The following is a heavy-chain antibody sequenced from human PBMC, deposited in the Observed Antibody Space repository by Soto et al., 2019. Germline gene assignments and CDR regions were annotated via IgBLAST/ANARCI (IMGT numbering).Heavy chain of an antibody. Sequence: QVQLVESGGGLVKPGGSLRLSCAASGFTFSDYYMSWIRQAPGKGLEWVSYISSSGSTIYYADSVKGRFTISRDNAKNSLYLQMNSLRAEDMAVYYCARKSIFGVVILSYYGMDVWGQGTTVTVSS. D-gene: IGHD3-3*01. CDR3: ARKSIFGVVILSYYGMDV. J-gene: IGHJ6*02. CDR2: ISSSGSTI. V-gene: IGHV3-11*01. CDR1: GFTFSDYY.